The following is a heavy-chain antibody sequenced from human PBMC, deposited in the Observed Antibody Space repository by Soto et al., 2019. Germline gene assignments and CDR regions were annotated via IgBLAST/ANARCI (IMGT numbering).Heavy chain of an antibody. Sequence: SGPTLVHPTQTPTLTCIFSGFSLRTSGVGVGWTRQPPGKALEWLGFIYWNDDKRYSPSLKSRLTITKDTSKNQVVPTMTNMDPVDTATHCCAKSGSSGWYGWFDPWGQGTLVTVSS. J-gene: IGHJ5*02. D-gene: IGHD6-19*01. V-gene: IGHV2-5*01. CDR1: GFSLRTSGVG. CDR3: AKSGSSGWYGWFDP. CDR2: IYWNDDK.